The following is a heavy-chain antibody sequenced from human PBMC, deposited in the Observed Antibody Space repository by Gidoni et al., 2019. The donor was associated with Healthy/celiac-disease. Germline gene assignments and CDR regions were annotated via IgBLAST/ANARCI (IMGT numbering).Heavy chain of an antibody. CDR2: IYYSGST. J-gene: IGHJ5*02. D-gene: IGHD3-10*01. Sequence: QLQLQESGPGLVKPSETLSLTCTVSGGPISSSSYYWGWIRQPPGKGLEWIGSIYYSGSTYYNPSLKSRVTISVDTSKNQFSLKLSSVTAADTAVYYCARRYGSGSYMGFDPWGQGTLVTVSS. CDR1: GGPISSSSYY. CDR3: ARRYGSGSYMGFDP. V-gene: IGHV4-39*01.